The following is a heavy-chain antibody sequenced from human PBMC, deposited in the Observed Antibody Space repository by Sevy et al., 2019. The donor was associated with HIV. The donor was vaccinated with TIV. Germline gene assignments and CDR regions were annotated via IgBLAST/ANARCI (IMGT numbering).Heavy chain of an antibody. CDR1: GFTFGDYA. Sequence: GGSLRLSCTASGFTFGDYAMSWFRQAPGKGLEWVGFIRSKAYGGTSEYAASVKGRFAISRDYSNNIDYLQMNSLNSEDAAVYYCTRYCSSTICYSYFCYGMDVWGQGTTVTVSS. D-gene: IGHD2-2*01. J-gene: IGHJ6*02. CDR3: TRYCSSTICYSYFCYGMDV. V-gene: IGHV3-49*03. CDR2: IRSKAYGGTS.